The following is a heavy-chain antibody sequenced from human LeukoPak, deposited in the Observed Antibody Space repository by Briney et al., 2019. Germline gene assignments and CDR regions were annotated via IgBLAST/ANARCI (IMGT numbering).Heavy chain of an antibody. CDR2: ISYDGSKK. V-gene: IGHV3-30*09. Sequence: PGRSLRLSCAASGFTFSSNTMHWVRQAPGKGLEWVAVISYDGSKKYYADSVKGRFAISRDNSKNTLYLQMNSLRGEDTAVYYCARDLGRGYSGYEGFFDSWGQGTLVSVSS. CDR1: GFTFSSNT. CDR3: ARDLGRGYSGYEGFFDS. J-gene: IGHJ5*01. D-gene: IGHD5-12*01.